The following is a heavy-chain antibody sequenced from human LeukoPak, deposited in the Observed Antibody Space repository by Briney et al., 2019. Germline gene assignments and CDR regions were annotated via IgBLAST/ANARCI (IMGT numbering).Heavy chain of an antibody. CDR1: GVSISSISSY. D-gene: IGHD6-25*01. Sequence: SETLSLTCTVSGVSISSISSYWGWVRQTPGKGLEWIGTIYYTGTTYYNPSLRSRVTISLNTSKNQFSLKLNSVTAADTAVYYCARGMRYSSAYYFDYWGQGTLVTVSS. V-gene: IGHV4-39*01. J-gene: IGHJ4*02. CDR3: ARGMRYSSAYYFDY. CDR2: IYYTGTT.